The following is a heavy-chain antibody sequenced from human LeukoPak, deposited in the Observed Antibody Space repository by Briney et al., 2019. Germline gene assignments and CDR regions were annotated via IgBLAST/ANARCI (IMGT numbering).Heavy chain of an antibody. CDR1: GFTFSSYG. CDR3: VPLVRGVTAFDY. CDR2: IWYDGSNK. Sequence: GGSLRLSCAASGFTFSSYGMHWVRQAPGKGLEWVAVIWYDGSNKYYADSVKGRFTISRDNSKSTLYLQMNSLRAEDTAVYYCVPLVRGVTAFDYWGQGTLVTVSS. J-gene: IGHJ4*02. V-gene: IGHV3-33*01. D-gene: IGHD3-10*01.